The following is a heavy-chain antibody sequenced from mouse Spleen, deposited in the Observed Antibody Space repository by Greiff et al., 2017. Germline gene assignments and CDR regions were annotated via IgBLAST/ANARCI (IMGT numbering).Heavy chain of an antibody. CDR3: SITTVDYYAMDY. J-gene: IGHJ4*01. Sequence: QVQLQQPGAELVKPGASVKMSCKASGYTFTSYWITWVKQRPGQGLEWIGDIYPGSGSTNYNEKFKSKATLTVDTSSSTAYMQLSSLTYEDSAVYYCSITTVDYYAMDYWGQGTSVTVSS. CDR1: GYTFTSYW. V-gene: IGHV1-55*01. D-gene: IGHD1-1*01. CDR2: IYPGSGST.